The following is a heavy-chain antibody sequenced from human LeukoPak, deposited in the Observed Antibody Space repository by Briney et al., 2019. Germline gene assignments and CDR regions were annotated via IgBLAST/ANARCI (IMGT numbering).Heavy chain of an antibody. D-gene: IGHD3-10*01. V-gene: IGHV3-30*18. CDR3: AKDRGVVGPYGRTIRGVFIDTFDM. J-gene: IGHJ3*02. CDR2: ISCDGVNK. CDR1: GFSFGGYG. Sequence: GGSLRLSCAASGFSFGGYGMHWVRQAPGKGLEWVAVISCDGVNKDYADSVKGRFTISRDNSKNALYLQMNSLRAEDTAVYHCAKDRGVVGPYGRTIRGVFIDTFDMWGQGTMVTVSS.